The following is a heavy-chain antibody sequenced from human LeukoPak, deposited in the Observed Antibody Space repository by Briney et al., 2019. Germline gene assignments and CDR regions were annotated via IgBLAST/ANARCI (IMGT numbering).Heavy chain of an antibody. CDR3: AKDIRIQLWWPGSEC. J-gene: IGHJ4*02. Sequence: PGGSLRLSCAASGFTFSSYAMSWVRQAPGKGLEWVSAISGSGGSTYYADSVKGRFTISRDNSKNTLYLQMNSLRAEDTAVYYCAKDIRIQLWWPGSECWGQGTLVTVSS. V-gene: IGHV3-23*01. CDR2: ISGSGGST. D-gene: IGHD5-18*01. CDR1: GFTFSSYA.